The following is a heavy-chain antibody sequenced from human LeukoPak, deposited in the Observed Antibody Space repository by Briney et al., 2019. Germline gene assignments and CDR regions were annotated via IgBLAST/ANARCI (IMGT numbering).Heavy chain of an antibody. V-gene: IGHV3-48*01. CDR1: GFTFSSYS. D-gene: IGHD7-27*01. Sequence: GGSLRLSCAASGFTFSSYSMNWVRQAPGKGLEWVSYISTSGSTVYYADSVKGRFTISRDNAKNSLYLQMNGLRAEDTAVYYCARSYELGYYYYYMDVWGKGTSVTVSS. CDR2: ISTSGSTV. J-gene: IGHJ6*03. CDR3: ARSYELGYYYYYMDV.